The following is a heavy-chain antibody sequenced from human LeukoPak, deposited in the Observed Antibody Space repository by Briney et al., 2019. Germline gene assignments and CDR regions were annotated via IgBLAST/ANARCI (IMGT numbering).Heavy chain of an antibody. V-gene: IGHV3-23*01. CDR1: GFTFSSYA. D-gene: IGHD1-1*01. CDR2: ISGSGGST. J-gene: IGHJ3*02. Sequence: GGSLRLSCAASGFTFSSYAMSWVRQAPGKGLEWVSAISGSGGSTYYADSVKGRFTISRDNSKNTVYLQMDSLRPEDTAVCYCARARGTTGTTRIAFDIWGKGTMVTVSS. CDR3: ARARGTTGTTRIAFDI.